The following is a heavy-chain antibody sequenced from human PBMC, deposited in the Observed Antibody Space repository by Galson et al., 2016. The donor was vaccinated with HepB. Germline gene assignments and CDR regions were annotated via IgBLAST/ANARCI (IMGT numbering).Heavy chain of an antibody. CDR2: ISYNSRTI. J-gene: IGHJ6*02. CDR3: AKDRGNLNYYQLYGMDV. V-gene: IGHV3-9*01. Sequence: SLRLSCAASGFTFDDYAMSWVRQTPGKGLEWVSTISYNSRTIDYADSVKGRFTISRDNAENSLPLQMNSLKTEDTALYYCAKDRGNLNYYQLYGMDVWGQGTAVTVSS. CDR1: GFTFDDYA. D-gene: IGHD2/OR15-2a*01.